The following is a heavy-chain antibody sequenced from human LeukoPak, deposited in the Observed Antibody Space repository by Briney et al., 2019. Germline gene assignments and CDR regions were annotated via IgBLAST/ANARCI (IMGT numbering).Heavy chain of an antibody. J-gene: IGHJ3*02. V-gene: IGHV4-61*01. CDR3: ARGVDTAMVSRRGAFDI. Sequence: SETLSLTCTVSGGSVSSGSYYWSWIRQPPGTGLEWIGNIYYSGSTNYNPSLKSRVTISVDTSKNQFSLKLSSVTAADTAVYYCARGVDTAMVSRRGAFDIWGQGTMVTVSS. CDR1: GGSVSSGSYY. CDR2: IYYSGST. D-gene: IGHD5-18*01.